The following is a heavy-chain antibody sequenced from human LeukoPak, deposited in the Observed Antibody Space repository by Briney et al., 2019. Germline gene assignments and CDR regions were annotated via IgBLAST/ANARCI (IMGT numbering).Heavy chain of an antibody. CDR1: GFTFNIYA. V-gene: IGHV3-23*01. J-gene: IGHJ5*01. CDR2: ILASGRGT. CDR3: AKDLAIRGDS. Sequence: QPGGSLRPSCAASGFTFNIYAMSWVRQAPGKGLEWVSAILASGRGTHYSESVKGRFTISRDDSKNTLYLQMGSLRAEDTAVYFCAKDLAIRGDSWGQGTLVTVSS.